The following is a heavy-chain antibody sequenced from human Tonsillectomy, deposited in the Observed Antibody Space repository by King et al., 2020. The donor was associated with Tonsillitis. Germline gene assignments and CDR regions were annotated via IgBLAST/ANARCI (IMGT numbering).Heavy chain of an antibody. CDR2: IYYSGST. J-gene: IGHJ3*02. Sequence: VQLQESGPGLVKPSETLSLTCTVSGGSVSSYYWSWIRQPPGKGLEWIGCIYYSGSTNYNPSLKSRVTMSVDTSKRQFSLKLSSVTAADTAVYYCAREISLADAFDIWGQGTMVTVSS. CDR1: GGSVSSYY. D-gene: IGHD1-1*01. CDR3: AREISLADAFDI. V-gene: IGHV4-59*02.